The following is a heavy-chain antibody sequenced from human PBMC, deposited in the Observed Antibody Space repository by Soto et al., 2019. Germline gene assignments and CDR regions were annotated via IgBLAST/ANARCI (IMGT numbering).Heavy chain of an antibody. CDR3: ANLAVAGTGSSY. Sequence: SLRLSCAASGFTFSSYGMHWVRQAPGKGLEWVAVISYDGSNKYYADSVKGRFTISRDNSKNTLYLQMNSLRAEDTAVYYCANLAVAGTGSSYWGQGALVTSPQ. D-gene: IGHD6-19*01. J-gene: IGHJ4*02. CDR2: ISYDGSNK. V-gene: IGHV3-30*18. CDR1: GFTFSSYG.